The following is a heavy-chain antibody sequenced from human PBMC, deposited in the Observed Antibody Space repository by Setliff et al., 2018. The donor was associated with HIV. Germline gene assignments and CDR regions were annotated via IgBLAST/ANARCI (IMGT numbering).Heavy chain of an antibody. V-gene: IGHV4-61*09. CDR3: ARSRGFTYGRLDY. J-gene: IGHJ4*02. Sequence: PSETLSLTCTVSGGSISSGSYYWSWIRQPAGKGLEWIGHIYTSGSTKYNPSLKSRVTISVDTSKNQFSLKVSSVTAADTAVYYCARSRGFTYGRLDYWGQGTLVTVSS. D-gene: IGHD5-18*01. CDR2: IYTSGST. CDR1: GGSISSGSYY.